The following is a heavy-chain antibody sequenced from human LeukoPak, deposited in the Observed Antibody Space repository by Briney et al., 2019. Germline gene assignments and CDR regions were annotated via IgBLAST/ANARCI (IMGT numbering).Heavy chain of an antibody. Sequence: SETLSLTCAVYGGSFSGYYWSWIRQPPGKGLEWIGSIYYSGSTYYNPSLKSRVTISVDTSKNQFSLKLSSVTAADTAVYYCARDTIMYYDFWSGSRGWFDPWGQGTLVTVSS. CDR3: ARDTIMYYDFWSGSRGWFDP. CDR1: GGSFSGYY. J-gene: IGHJ5*02. D-gene: IGHD3-3*01. V-gene: IGHV4-34*01. CDR2: IYYSGST.